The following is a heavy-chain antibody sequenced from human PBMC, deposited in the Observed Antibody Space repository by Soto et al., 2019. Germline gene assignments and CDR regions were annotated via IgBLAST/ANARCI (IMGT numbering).Heavy chain of an antibody. J-gene: IGHJ4*02. V-gene: IGHV1-69*01. D-gene: IGHD5-12*01. CDR2: IIPIFGTG. CDR3: ARPVEMATISRAYLFY. Sequence: QVQLVQSGAEVKKPGSSVKVSCKTSGGTFSNYAINWVRQAPGHGLEWMGGIIPIFGTGNYAQKFQGRVTITADESTTTAYLDLSSLRSEDTAVYFCARPVEMATISRAYLFYWGQGTLVTVSS. CDR1: GGTFSNYA.